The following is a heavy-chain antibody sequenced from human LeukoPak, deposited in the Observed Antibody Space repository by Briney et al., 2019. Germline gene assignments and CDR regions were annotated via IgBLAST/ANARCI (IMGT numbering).Heavy chain of an antibody. CDR3: ARDQWEGWYSDL. CDR2: IYFSGST. D-gene: IGHD1-26*01. J-gene: IGHJ2*01. CDR1: DGSISSGDYY. Sequence: SETLSLTCTDSDGSISSGDYYWSWIRQPPGKGMEWLGYIYFSGSTYYNPSLKSRVTISVDTSKNQFSLKLSSVTAADTAVYYCARDQWEGWYSDLWGRGTLVTVSS. V-gene: IGHV4-30-4*01.